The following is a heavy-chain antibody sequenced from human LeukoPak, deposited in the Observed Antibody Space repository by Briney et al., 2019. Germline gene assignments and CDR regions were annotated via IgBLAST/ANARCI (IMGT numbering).Heavy chain of an antibody. CDR3: AREDVASGHFDY. V-gene: IGHV3-7*01. CDR1: GFTLSSYW. D-gene: IGHD2-15*01. Sequence: GGSLRLSCAASGFTLSSYWMSWVRQAPGKGLEGVANIKQDGSEKYYVDSVKGRFTISRDNAKNSLYLQMNSLRAEDTAVYYCAREDVASGHFDYWGQGTLVTVSS. CDR2: IKQDGSEK. J-gene: IGHJ4*02.